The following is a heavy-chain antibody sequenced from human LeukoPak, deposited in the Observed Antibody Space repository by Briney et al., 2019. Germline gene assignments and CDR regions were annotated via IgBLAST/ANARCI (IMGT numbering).Heavy chain of an antibody. D-gene: IGHD6-13*01. CDR3: ARDVVAAAGCYYYYMDV. CDR2: INPNSGGT. J-gene: IGHJ6*03. CDR1: GYTFTGYY. V-gene: IGHV1-2*02. Sequence: ASVKVSCKASGYTFTGYYMHWVRQAPGQGLEWMGWINPNSGGTNYAQKFQGRVTMTRDTSISTAYMELSRLRSDDTAVYYCARDVVAAAGCYYYYMDVWGKGTTVTVSS.